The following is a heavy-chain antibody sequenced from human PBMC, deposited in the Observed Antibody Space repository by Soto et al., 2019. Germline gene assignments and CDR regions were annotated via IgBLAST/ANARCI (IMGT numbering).Heavy chain of an antibody. D-gene: IGHD3-9*01. Sequence: ASVKVSCKASGGTFSSYAISWVRQAPGQGLEWMGGIIPIFGTANYAQKFQGRVTITADESTSTAYMELSSLRPEDTAVYYCARDPTPYYDILTGYYSPREFDYWGQGTLVTVSS. J-gene: IGHJ4*02. CDR2: IIPIFGTA. V-gene: IGHV1-69*13. CDR1: GGTFSSYA. CDR3: ARDPTPYYDILTGYYSPREFDY.